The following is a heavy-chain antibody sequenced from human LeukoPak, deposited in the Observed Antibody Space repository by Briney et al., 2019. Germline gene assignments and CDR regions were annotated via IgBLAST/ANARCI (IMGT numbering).Heavy chain of an antibody. CDR2: IIPIFGTA. D-gene: IGHD3-3*01. CDR3: ARDFYSGLLGY. Sequence: ASVKVSCKASGGTFSSYAISWVRQAPGQGLEWMGGIIPIFGTANYAQKFQGRVTITADKSTSTAYMELSSLRSEDTAVYYCARDFYSGLLGYWGQGTLVTVSS. CDR1: GGTFSSYA. J-gene: IGHJ4*02. V-gene: IGHV1-69*06.